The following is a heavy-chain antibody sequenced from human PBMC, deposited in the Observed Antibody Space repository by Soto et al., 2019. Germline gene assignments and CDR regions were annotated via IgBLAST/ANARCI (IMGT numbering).Heavy chain of an antibody. V-gene: IGHV4-59*01. J-gene: IGHJ5*02. CDR2: IHYSGNT. D-gene: IGHD3-10*01. CDR3: ARDFSYGSRTNNWFGP. Sequence: SETLSLTCSVSSASIGSYFWSWIRQPPGKGLEWIGNIHYSGNTNINPSLRSRVTMSADTSRNQFSLKLSSVTAADTAVYFCARDFSYGSRTNNWFGPWGQGTLVTVYS. CDR1: SASIGSYF.